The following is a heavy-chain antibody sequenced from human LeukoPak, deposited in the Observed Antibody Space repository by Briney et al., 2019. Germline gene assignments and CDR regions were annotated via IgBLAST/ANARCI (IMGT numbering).Heavy chain of an antibody. D-gene: IGHD6-6*01. Sequence: GGSLRLSCAASGFTFRSYEMNWVRQSPGKGLEWLSVINPDGSTYYADSVKGRFTISRDNPKNTLYLQMKTLRAGDTAVYYCARDGSARPEEYWGQGTRVTVSS. V-gene: IGHV3-66*01. CDR1: GFTFRSYE. J-gene: IGHJ4*02. CDR3: ARDGSARPEEY. CDR2: INPDGST.